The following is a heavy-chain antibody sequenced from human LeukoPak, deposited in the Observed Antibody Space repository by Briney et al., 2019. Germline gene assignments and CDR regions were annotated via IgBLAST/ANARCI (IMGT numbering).Heavy chain of an antibody. J-gene: IGHJ4*02. CDR3: ARMGPVVTPLDPLVDY. V-gene: IGHV4-30-4*01. Sequence: SETLSLTCTVSGGSISSGDYYWSWIRQPPGKGLEWIGYIYYSGSTYYNPSLKSRVTISVDTSKNQFSLKLSSVTAADTAVYYCARMGPVVTPLDPLVDYWGQGTLVTVSS. CDR2: IYYSGST. D-gene: IGHD4-23*01. CDR1: GGSISSGDYY.